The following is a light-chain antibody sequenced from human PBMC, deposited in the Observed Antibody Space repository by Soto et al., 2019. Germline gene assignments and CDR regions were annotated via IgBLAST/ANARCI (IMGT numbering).Light chain of an antibody. CDR1: QSVDTW. V-gene: IGKV1-5*03. CDR2: RAS. CDR3: QQYSQYSRT. J-gene: IGKJ1*01. Sequence: DIQLTQAPSSLSASVGDRVTITCRASQSVDTWLAWYQQKPGKAPNLLISRASTLKSGVLSRFSGSGSGTEFTLTINSLHPDDFATYYCQQYSQYSRTFGQGTKVDIK.